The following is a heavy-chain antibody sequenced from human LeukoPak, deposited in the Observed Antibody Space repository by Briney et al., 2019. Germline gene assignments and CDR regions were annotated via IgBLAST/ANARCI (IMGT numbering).Heavy chain of an antibody. Sequence: PGGSLRLSCVASGFTFSRYAMSWVRQAPGKGLEWISAISGSGGSTYYADSVKGRFTISRDNSKNTLYLQMNSLRAEDTAVYYCARVSSAFGGVIVGYFDYWGQGTLVTVSS. CDR2: ISGSGGST. CDR3: ARVSSAFGGVIVGYFDY. D-gene: IGHD3-16*02. CDR1: GFTFSRYA. V-gene: IGHV3-23*01. J-gene: IGHJ4*02.